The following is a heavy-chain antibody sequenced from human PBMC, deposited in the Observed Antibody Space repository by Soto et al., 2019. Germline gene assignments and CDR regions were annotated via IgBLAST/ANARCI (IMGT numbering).Heavy chain of an antibody. V-gene: IGHV1-18*04. Sequence: QVQLVQSGAEVKKPGASVKVSCKASGYTFSSYGISWVRQAPGQGLEWMGWISAYNGNTNYAHKFQGRVTMPTDTSTSTVYMELRSLRSDDTAVYYCARDGYSSSSTHYYYYGMDVWGQGTTVTVSS. D-gene: IGHD6-6*01. CDR1: GYTFSSYG. J-gene: IGHJ6*02. CDR2: ISAYNGNT. CDR3: ARDGYSSSSTHYYYYGMDV.